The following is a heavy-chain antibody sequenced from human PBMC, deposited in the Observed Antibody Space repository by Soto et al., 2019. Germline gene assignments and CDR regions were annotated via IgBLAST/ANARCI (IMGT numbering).Heavy chain of an antibody. CDR3: AHRLTNQAPGYYMDV. V-gene: IGHV2-5*02. Sequence: SGPTLVNPTQTLTLTFTFSGFSLITSGLGVGWVRQPPGKALEWLALIYWDDDKRYSPSLKSRLAITKDTSKNQVVLTMTNMDPVDTATYYCAHRLTNQAPGYYMDVWGKGTTVTVSS. J-gene: IGHJ6*03. CDR2: IYWDDDK. D-gene: IGHD2-8*01. CDR1: GFSLITSGLG.